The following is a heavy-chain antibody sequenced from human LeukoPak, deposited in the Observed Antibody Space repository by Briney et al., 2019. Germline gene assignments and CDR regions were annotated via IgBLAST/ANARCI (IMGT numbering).Heavy chain of an antibody. CDR1: AYSISSGYY. J-gene: IGHJ5*02. CDR2: INHSGST. D-gene: IGHD3-10*01. CDR3: ARDSGTTGEVKFDP. V-gene: IGHV4-38-2*02. Sequence: SETLSLTCIVSAYSISSGYYWGWIRQPPGKGLEWIGEINHSGSTNYSPSLKSRVSMSVDTSKNQFSLKLSSVTAADTAVYYCARDSGTTGEVKFDPWGQGTLVTVSS.